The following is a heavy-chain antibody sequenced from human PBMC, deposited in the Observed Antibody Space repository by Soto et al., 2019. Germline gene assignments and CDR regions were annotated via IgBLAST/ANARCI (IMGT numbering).Heavy chain of an antibody. D-gene: IGHD5-18*01. CDR3: AKADVDTAMATAKNYYYYGMDV. CDR1: GGTFSSYA. Sequence: SVKVSCKASGGTFSSYAISWVRQAPGQGLEWMGGIIPIFGTANYAQKFQGRVTITADESTSTAYMELSSLRSEDTAVYYCAKADVDTAMATAKNYYYYGMDVWGQGTTVTVSS. CDR2: IIPIFGTA. V-gene: IGHV1-69*13. J-gene: IGHJ6*02.